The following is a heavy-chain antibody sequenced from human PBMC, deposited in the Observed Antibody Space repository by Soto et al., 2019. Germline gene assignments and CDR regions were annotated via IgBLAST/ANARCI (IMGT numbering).Heavy chain of an antibody. V-gene: IGHV3-30-3*01. Sequence: QVQLVESGGGVVQPGRSLRLSCAASGFTFSSYAMHWVRQAPGKGLEWVAVISYDGSNKYYADSVKGRFTISRDNSKNTLYLQMNSLRAEDTAVYYCARDRSSSWYYFHYWGQGTLVTVSS. CDR2: ISYDGSNK. D-gene: IGHD6-13*01. CDR3: ARDRSSSWYYFHY. J-gene: IGHJ4*02. CDR1: GFTFSSYA.